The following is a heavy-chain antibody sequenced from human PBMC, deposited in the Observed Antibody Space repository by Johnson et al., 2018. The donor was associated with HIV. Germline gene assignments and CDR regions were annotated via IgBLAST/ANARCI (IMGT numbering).Heavy chain of an antibody. J-gene: IGHJ3*02. Sequence: QVQLVESGGGVVQPGRSLRLSCAASGFSFSNYGMHWVRQAPGKGLEWVVVISYDGRNKYYADSVKGRFTISRDNSNNTLYLQMNSLRAEDTAIYYCAKGLWGGSYPHDAYDIWGQGTMVTVSS. CDR1: GFSFSNYG. V-gene: IGHV3-30*18. CDR3: AKGLWGGSYPHDAYDI. CDR2: ISYDGRNK. D-gene: IGHD1-26*01.